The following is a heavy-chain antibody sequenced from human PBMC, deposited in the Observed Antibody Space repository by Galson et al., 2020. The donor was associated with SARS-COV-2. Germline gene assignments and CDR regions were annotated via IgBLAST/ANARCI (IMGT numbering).Heavy chain of an antibody. V-gene: IGHV4-31*03. D-gene: IGHD3-22*01. CDR1: VGSISSGGYY. J-gene: IGHJ3*02. CDR3: ARVRTTMIVVVITSDAFDI. CDR2: IYYSGST. Sequence: ETSETLSLTCTVSVGSISSGGYYWSWIRQHPGKGLEWIGYIYYSGSTYYNPSLKSRVTISVDTSKNQFSLKLSSVTAADTAVYYCARVRTTMIVVVITSDAFDIWGQGTMVTVSS.